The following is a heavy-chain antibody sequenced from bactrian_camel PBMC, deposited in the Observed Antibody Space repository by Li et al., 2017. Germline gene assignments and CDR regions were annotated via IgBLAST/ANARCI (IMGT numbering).Heavy chain of an antibody. V-gene: IGHV3S1*01. CDR2: ISSLGALT. J-gene: IGHJ6*01. D-gene: IGHD3*01. CDR3: ASRAITSCRLTSDFRY. CDR1: GFTFSSYW. Sequence: HVQLVESGGGKVQPGASLRLSCVASGFTFSSYWMYWVRQAPGKGLKWVSSISSLGALTYYADSVKGQFTISKDNAKNTLYLQMNDLKPEDTAQYYCASRAITSCRLTSDFRYWGQGTQVTVS.